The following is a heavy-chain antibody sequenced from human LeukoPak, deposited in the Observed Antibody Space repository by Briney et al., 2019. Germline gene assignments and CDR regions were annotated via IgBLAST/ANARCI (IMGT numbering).Heavy chain of an antibody. Sequence: GGSLRLSCAASGFTFNNYAMNWVRQAPGKGLEKVAAVTGPADTTYYADSVKGRFTISRDNSRDTLYLQMNSLRGEDTAIYYCARNRGYTYDYDSFDPWGQGTLVTVSS. D-gene: IGHD5-18*01. CDR3: ARNRGYTYDYDSFDP. CDR1: GFTFNNYA. J-gene: IGHJ5*02. V-gene: IGHV3-23*01. CDR2: VTGPADTT.